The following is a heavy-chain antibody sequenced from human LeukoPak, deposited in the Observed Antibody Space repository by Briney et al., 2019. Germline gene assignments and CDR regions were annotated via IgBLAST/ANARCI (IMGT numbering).Heavy chain of an antibody. D-gene: IGHD1-1*01. CDR2: IYYSGST. Sequence: SQTLSLTCTVSGGSISSSSYYWSWIRQPPGKGLEWIGSIYYSGSTYYNPSLKSRVTISVDTSKNQFSLKLSSVTAADTAVYYCARGTRNWNDGIDALDIWGQGTMVTVSS. J-gene: IGHJ3*02. CDR1: GGSISSSSYY. V-gene: IGHV4-39*01. CDR3: ARGTRNWNDGIDALDI.